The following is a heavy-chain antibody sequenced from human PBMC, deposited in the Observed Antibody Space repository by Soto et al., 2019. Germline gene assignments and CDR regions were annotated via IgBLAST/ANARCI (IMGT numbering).Heavy chain of an antibody. D-gene: IGHD3-16*01. CDR3: TSDTFGLRDT. V-gene: IGHV3-74*01. CDR1: GFTFSHYW. J-gene: IGHJ5*02. Sequence: MQMVESGGGSVQPGGSLRLSCAASGFTFSHYWMDWVRQTPGKGLVWVSRINPAGTITNYADSVEGRFTISRDNADSALFLQMNSLSAEDTAIYYCTSDTFGLRDTWGQGTLVTVSS. CDR2: INPAGTIT.